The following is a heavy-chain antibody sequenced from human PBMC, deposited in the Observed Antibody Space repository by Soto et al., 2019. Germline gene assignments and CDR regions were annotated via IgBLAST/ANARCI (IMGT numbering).Heavy chain of an antibody. J-gene: IGHJ5*02. Sequence: EVQLLESGGGLVQPGGSLRLSCAASGFTFSTYAMSWVRQAPGKGLEWVSAITGSGTSTYYADSVKGRFTISRDYSKNTLYLHMHSLRAEDTAVYYCAKAERSAGEASPGFDPWGQGTLVTFSA. CDR2: ITGSGTST. V-gene: IGHV3-23*01. D-gene: IGHD1-26*01. CDR1: GFTFSTYA. CDR3: AKAERSAGEASPGFDP.